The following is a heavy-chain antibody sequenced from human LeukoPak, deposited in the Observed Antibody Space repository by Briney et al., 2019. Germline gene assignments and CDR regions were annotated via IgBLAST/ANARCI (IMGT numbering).Heavy chain of an antibody. CDR3: AREDCSGGSCYIFDY. J-gene: IGHJ4*02. CDR1: GFTVSSNY. CDR2: IYSGGST. V-gene: IGHV3-53*01. D-gene: IGHD2-15*01. Sequence: GGSLRLSCAASGFTVSSNYMSWVRQAPGKGLEWVSVIYSGGSTYYADSVKGRFTISRDNSKNTLYLQMNSLRAEDTAVYYCAREDCSGGSCYIFDYWGRGTLVTVSS.